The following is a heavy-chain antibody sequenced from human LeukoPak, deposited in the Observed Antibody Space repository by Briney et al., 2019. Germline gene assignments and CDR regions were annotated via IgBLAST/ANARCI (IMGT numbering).Heavy chain of an antibody. D-gene: IGHD1-7*01. CDR3: ATSAGTTLGIYTIDY. V-gene: IGHV1-69*01. CDR1: GGTFISYA. Sequence: GSSVKVSCKASGGTFISYAISWVRQAPRQGLEWMGGIIPIFGTANYAQKFQGRVTITADESTSTAYMELSSLRSEDTAVYYCATSAGTTLGIYTIDYWGQGTLVTVSS. J-gene: IGHJ4*02. CDR2: IIPIFGTA.